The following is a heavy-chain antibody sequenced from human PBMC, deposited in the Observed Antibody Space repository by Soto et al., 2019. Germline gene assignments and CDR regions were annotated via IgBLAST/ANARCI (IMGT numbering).Heavy chain of an antibody. CDR2: IIPIFGTA. CDR1: VGTLSSYA. V-gene: IGHV1-69*01. Sequence: VKVSCKASVGTLSSYAISWVRQAPGQGLEWMGGIIPIFGTANYAQKFQGRVTITADESTSTAYMELSSLRSEDTAVYYCATSITIFGVVMKNFDYWGQGTLVTVSS. D-gene: IGHD3-3*01. J-gene: IGHJ4*02. CDR3: ATSITIFGVVMKNFDY.